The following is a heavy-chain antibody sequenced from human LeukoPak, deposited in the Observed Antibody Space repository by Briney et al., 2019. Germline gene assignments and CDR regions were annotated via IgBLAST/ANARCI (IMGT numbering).Heavy chain of an antibody. CDR1: GFTFGDYA. D-gene: IGHD3-10*01. CDR3: ARVQYRNQRITMVRGVVDV. Sequence: GGSLRLSCTASGFTFGDYAMSWFRQAPGKGLEWVSYISSSGSTIYYADSVKGRFTISRDNAKNSLYLQMNSLRAEDTAVYYCARVQYRNQRITMVRGVVDVWGKGTTVTVSS. V-gene: IGHV3-11*04. J-gene: IGHJ6*04. CDR2: ISSSGSTI.